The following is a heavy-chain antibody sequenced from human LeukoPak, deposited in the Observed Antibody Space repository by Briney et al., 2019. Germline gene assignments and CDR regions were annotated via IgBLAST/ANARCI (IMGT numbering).Heavy chain of an antibody. V-gene: IGHV3-21*01. CDR3: VTYYYDSSGYYSRSDY. J-gene: IGHJ4*02. D-gene: IGHD3-22*01. CDR1: GFTFSSYA. CDR2: ISSSSSYI. Sequence: GGSLRLSCAASGFTFSSYAMSWVRQAPGKGLEWVSSISSSSSYIYYADSVKGRFTISRDNAKNSLYLQMNSLRAEDTAVYYCVTYYYDSSGYYSRSDYWGQGTLVTVSS.